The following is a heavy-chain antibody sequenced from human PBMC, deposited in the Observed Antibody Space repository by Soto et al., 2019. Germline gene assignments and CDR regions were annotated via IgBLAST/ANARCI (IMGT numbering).Heavy chain of an antibody. CDR3: ARGCCSGGSCWRDAFDI. J-gene: IGHJ3*02. V-gene: IGHV4-59*01. Sequence: QVQLQESGPGLVKPSETLSLTCTVSGGSISSYYWSWIRQPPGKGLEWIGYIYYSGSTNYNPSLKGRVSISVDASKNQFSLKLSSVTAADTAVYYCARGCCSGGSCWRDAFDIWGQGTMVTVSS. CDR2: IYYSGST. D-gene: IGHD2-15*01. CDR1: GGSISSYY.